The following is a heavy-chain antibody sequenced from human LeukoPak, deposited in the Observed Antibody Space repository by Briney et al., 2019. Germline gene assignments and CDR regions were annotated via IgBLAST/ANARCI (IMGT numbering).Heavy chain of an antibody. V-gene: IGHV3-21*01. CDR3: ARDPDPVAPH. J-gene: IGHJ4*02. Sequence: GGSLRVSCAASGFTFSSSTMNWVRQAPGKGLEWVSSISTSSSYIYYADSVKGRFTISRDDAKNSLYLQMNSLRAEDTAVYFCARDPDPVAPHWGQGTLVTVSS. CDR2: ISTSSSYI. CDR1: GFTFSSST. D-gene: IGHD2-15*01.